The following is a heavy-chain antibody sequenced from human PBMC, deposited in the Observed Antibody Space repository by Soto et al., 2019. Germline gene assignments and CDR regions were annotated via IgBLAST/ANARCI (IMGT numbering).Heavy chain of an antibody. CDR2: IYYSGST. D-gene: IGHD1-26*01. Sequence: PSETLSLTCNVSGGSISSYYWNWIRQAPGKGLEWIGNIYYSGSTNYNPSLKSRATISVGTSKKQFSLRSTSVTAADTAVYYCAFFGRSESYFAFDIWGLGTMVTVS. V-gene: IGHV4-59*01. CDR1: GGSISSYY. CDR3: AFFGRSESYFAFDI. J-gene: IGHJ3*02.